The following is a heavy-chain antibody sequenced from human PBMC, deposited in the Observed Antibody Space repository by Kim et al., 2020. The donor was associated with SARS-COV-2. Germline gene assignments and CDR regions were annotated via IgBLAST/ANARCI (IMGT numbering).Heavy chain of an antibody. Sequence: SHRSRVTIAVDTSKNQFSLKLSSVTAADTAVYYCARGRITIFGVVTEFDYWGQGTLVTVSS. V-gene: IGHV4-31*02. J-gene: IGHJ4*02. CDR3: ARGRITIFGVVTEFDY. D-gene: IGHD3-3*01.